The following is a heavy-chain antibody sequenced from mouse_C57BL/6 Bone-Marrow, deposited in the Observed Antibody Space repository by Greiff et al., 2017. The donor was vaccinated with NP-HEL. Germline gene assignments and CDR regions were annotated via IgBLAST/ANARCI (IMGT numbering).Heavy chain of an antibody. V-gene: IGHV10-1*01. D-gene: IGHD2-3*01. CDR1: GFSFNTYA. CDR2: IRGKSNNYAT. CDR3: VRQGYDGYYLDY. J-gene: IGHJ2*01. Sequence: EVQLVESGGGLVQPKGSLKLSCAASGFSFNTYAMNWVRQAPGKGLEWVARIRGKSNNYATYYADSLKDRFTISRDDSESMLYLQMNNLKTEDTAMYYCVRQGYDGYYLDYWGQGTTLTVSS.